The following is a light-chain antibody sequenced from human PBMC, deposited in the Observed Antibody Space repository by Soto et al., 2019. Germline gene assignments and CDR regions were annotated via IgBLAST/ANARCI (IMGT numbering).Light chain of an antibody. CDR3: SSYTSSSPYV. Sequence: QSVLTQPASVSGSPGQSITISCSGTTSDVGGYEYVSWYQQHPGKAPKLMIYEVTTRPSGVSNRFSGSKSGTTASLTISGLQAEGEADYYCSSYTSSSPYVFGSGTKV. J-gene: IGLJ1*01. CDR1: TSDVGGYEY. CDR2: EVT. V-gene: IGLV2-14*01.